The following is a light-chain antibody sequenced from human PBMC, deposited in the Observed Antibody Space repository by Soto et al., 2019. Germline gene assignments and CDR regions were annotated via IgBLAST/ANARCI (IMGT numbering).Light chain of an antibody. CDR3: SSYAGSNNLF. CDR2: EVS. CDR1: TSDIGAYNY. J-gene: IGLJ2*01. Sequence: QSALTQPASVSGSPGQSITISCTGTTSDIGAYNYVSWYQQHPGEAPKLMIYEVSNRPSGVSYRFSGSKSGNTASLTVSGLQAEDEADYYCSSYAGSNNLFFGGGTKLTVL. V-gene: IGLV2-14*01.